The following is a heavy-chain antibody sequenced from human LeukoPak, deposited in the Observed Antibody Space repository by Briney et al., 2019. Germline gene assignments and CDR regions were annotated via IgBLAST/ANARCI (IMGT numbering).Heavy chain of an antibody. V-gene: IGHV3-23*01. Sequence: GGSLRLSCAASGFTFSRYAISWVRQAPGKGLEWVSAISGSGDSTYYADSVRGRFTISRDNSKNTLYLQMNSLRAEDTAVYYCAKVGGIYHYFDYWGQGTLVTVSS. CDR3: AKVGGIYHYFDY. D-gene: IGHD1-26*01. J-gene: IGHJ4*02. CDR2: ISGSGDST. CDR1: GFTFSRYA.